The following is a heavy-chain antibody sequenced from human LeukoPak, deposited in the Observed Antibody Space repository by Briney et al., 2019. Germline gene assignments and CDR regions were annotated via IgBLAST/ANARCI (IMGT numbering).Heavy chain of an antibody. J-gene: IGHJ4*02. CDR1: GGSISSYY. CDR3: ARGPNWNYFDY. CDR2: IYYSGST. Sequence: PSETLSLTCTVSGGSISSYYWSWIRQPPGKGLEWIGYIYYSGSTNYNPSLKSRVTISVDTSKNQFSLKLSSVTAADTAVYYCARGPNWNYFDYWGQGTLVTVSS. V-gene: IGHV4-59*01. D-gene: IGHD1-20*01.